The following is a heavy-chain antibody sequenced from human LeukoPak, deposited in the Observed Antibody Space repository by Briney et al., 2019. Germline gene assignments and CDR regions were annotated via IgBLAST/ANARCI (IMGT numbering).Heavy chain of an antibody. J-gene: IGHJ4*02. CDR1: GFTFSDYY. V-gene: IGHV3-30*18. D-gene: IGHD3-3*01. CDR2: ISYDGSNK. Sequence: GGSLRLSCAASGFTFSDYYMSWVRQAPGKGLEWVAVISYDGSNKYYADSVKGRFTISRDNSKNTLYLQMNSLRAEDTAVYYCAKGNYDFWSGYYSGYWGQGTLVTVSS. CDR3: AKGNYDFWSGYYSGY.